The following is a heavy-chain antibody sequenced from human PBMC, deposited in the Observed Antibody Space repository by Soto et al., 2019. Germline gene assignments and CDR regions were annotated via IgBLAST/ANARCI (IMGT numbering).Heavy chain of an antibody. J-gene: IGHJ3*02. Sequence: SETLSLTCTGTGGSISSYYWSCIRQPPGKGLEWIGYIYYSGSTNYNPSLKSRVTISVDTSKNQFSLKLSSVTAADTAVYYCARRYGKNAFDIGGQGTMVTVSS. CDR3: ARRYGKNAFDI. D-gene: IGHD5-18*01. CDR1: GGSISSYY. CDR2: IYYSGST. V-gene: IGHV4-59*01.